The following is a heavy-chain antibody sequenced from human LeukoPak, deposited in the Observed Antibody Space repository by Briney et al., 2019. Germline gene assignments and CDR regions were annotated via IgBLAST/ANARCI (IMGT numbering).Heavy chain of an antibody. D-gene: IGHD2-2*01. CDR2: IRYEGSNK. CDR3: AKDPGVGFDIVVVPAALGTY. Sequence: GGSLRLSWAAAGFTLSSYGMEWVRQAQGGGRGWGAFIRYEGSNKYYADSVKGRFTISRDNSQNTLYLQMNSLRAEDTAVYYCAKDPGVGFDIVVVPAALGTYWGQGTLVTVPS. V-gene: IGHV3-30*02. J-gene: IGHJ1*01. CDR1: GFTLSSYG.